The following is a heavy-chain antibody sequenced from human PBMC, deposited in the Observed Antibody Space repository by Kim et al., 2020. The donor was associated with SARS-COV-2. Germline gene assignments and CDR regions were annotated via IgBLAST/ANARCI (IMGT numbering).Heavy chain of an antibody. Sequence: GGSLRLSCSASGFTFSNCAMHWVRQAPGKRLEYVSAIGNNGDSTYYADSVKGRFTISRDNSKNTFYLQMSSLRAEDTAIYYCVKGAYYYDTSDTRGWFDPWGQGTLVTVSS. CDR1: GFTFSNCA. D-gene: IGHD3-22*01. CDR2: IGNNGDST. CDR3: VKGAYYYDTSDTRGWFDP. J-gene: IGHJ5*02. V-gene: IGHV3-64D*06.